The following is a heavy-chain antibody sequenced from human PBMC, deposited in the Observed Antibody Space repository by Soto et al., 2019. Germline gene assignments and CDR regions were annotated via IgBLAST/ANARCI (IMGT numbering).Heavy chain of an antibody. CDR3: SHIMYKNDWHPPSHFDY. CDR1: GFSLSTSGVG. D-gene: IGHD3-9*01. Sequence: QITLKESGPPLVKPTQTLTLTCTVSGFSLSTSGVGVGWFRQPPGKALEWLALIYWDDDKRSSPSLKSRLTITKDTSKKQVVLTMTNMDPVDTATYYCSHIMYKNDWHPPSHFDYWGQGILVTVSS. J-gene: IGHJ4*02. V-gene: IGHV2-5*02. CDR2: IYWDDDK.